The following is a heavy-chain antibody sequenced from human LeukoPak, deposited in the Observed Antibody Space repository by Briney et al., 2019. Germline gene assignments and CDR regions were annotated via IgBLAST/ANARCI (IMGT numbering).Heavy chain of an antibody. J-gene: IGHJ5*02. CDR2: IYYSGST. D-gene: IGHD6-19*01. V-gene: IGHV4-59*08. CDR3: ARHKRSSGWLGWFAP. Sequence: PSETLSLTCTVSGGSISSYYLSWIRQPPGKGLEWIGYIYYSGSTNYNPSLKSRVTISVDTSKNQFSLKLSSVTAADTAVYYCARHKRSSGWLGWFAPWGQGTLVTVSS. CDR1: GGSISSYY.